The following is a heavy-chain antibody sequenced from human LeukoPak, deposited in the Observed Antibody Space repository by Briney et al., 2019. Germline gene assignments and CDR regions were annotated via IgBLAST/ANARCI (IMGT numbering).Heavy chain of an antibody. CDR2: TFRSVTT. CDR1: GGSISSYY. CDR3: TTYSDITGSFDH. D-gene: IGHD3-22*01. V-gene: IGHV4-59*01. Sequence: PSETLSLTCTVSGGSISSYYWSWIRQPPGKGLEWIGYTFRSVTTKYHPSLQSRVSISLDTSNNQFSLDITSVTVADTAVYYCTTYSDITGSFDHWGQGTLVTVSS. J-gene: IGHJ4*02.